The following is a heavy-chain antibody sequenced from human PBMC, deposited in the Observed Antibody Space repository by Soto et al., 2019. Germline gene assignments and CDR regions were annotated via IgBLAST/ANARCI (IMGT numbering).Heavy chain of an antibody. V-gene: IGHV3-73*02. CDR2: IRNKPNSYGT. Sequence: EVQLVESGGGLVQPGGSLKLSCAASGYIFSDSAMHWVRQASGKGLEWVGRIRNKPNSYGTVYGASVRGRFTISRDDSKNTAYLQMNSLKAEDTAVYYCARLWSEREPNFDSWGQGTLVSVSS. D-gene: IGHD1-26*01. CDR1: GYIFSDSA. J-gene: IGHJ4*02. CDR3: ARLWSEREPNFDS.